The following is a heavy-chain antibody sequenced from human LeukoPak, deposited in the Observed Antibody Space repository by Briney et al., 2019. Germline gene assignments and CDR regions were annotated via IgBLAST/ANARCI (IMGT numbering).Heavy chain of an antibody. D-gene: IGHD2-2*02. CDR1: GFTFSSYS. Sequence: GGSLRLSCAASGFTFSSYSMNWVRQAPGKGPEWVSSISSSSSYIYYADSVKGRFTISRDNAKNSLYLQMNSLRAEDTAVYYCARDQPYCSSTSCYTNYYYYYYMDVWGKGTTVTVSS. J-gene: IGHJ6*03. V-gene: IGHV3-21*01. CDR2: ISSSSSYI. CDR3: ARDQPYCSSTSCYTNYYYYYYMDV.